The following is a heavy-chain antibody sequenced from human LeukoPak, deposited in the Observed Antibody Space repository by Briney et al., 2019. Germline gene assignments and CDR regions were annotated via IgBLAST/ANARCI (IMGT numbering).Heavy chain of an antibody. J-gene: IGHJ4*02. V-gene: IGHV3-43D*03. CDR3: AKVALGGSYYDSIDY. CDR2: ISWDGGST. Sequence: PGGSLRLSCAASGFTFDDYAMHWVRQAPGKGLEWVSLISWDGGSTYYADSVKGRFTISRDNSKNSLYLQMNSLRAEDTALYYCAKVALGGSYYDSIDYWGQGTLVTVSS. D-gene: IGHD1-26*01. CDR1: GFTFDDYA.